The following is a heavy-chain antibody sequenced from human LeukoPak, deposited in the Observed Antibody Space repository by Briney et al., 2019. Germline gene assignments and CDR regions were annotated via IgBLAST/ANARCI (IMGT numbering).Heavy chain of an antibody. CDR2: ISGSGGST. V-gene: IGHV3-23*01. D-gene: IGHD4-17*01. CDR1: GFTFGSYA. J-gene: IGHJ5*02. CDR3: AKDPADYGDYRGWFDP. Sequence: GGSLRLSCAASGFTFGSYAMSWVRQAPGKGLEWVSAISGSGGSTYYADSVKGRFTISRDNSKNTLYLQMNSLRAEDTAVYYCAKDPADYGDYRGWFDPWGQGTLVTVSS.